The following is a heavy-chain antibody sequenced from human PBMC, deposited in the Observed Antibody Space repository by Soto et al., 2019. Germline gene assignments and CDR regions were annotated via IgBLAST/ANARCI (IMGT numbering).Heavy chain of an antibody. V-gene: IGHV4-34*01. CDR3: ARGPEITMVRGVNNRFDP. D-gene: IGHD3-10*01. J-gene: IGHJ5*02. CDR1: GGSFSGYY. CDR2: INHSGST. Sequence: QVQLQQWGAGLLKPSETLSLTCAVYGGSFSGYYWSWIRQPPGKGLEWIGEINHSGSTNYNPSLKSRVTISVDTSKNQFSLKLSSVTAADTAVYYCARGPEITMVRGVNNRFDPWGQGTLVTVSS.